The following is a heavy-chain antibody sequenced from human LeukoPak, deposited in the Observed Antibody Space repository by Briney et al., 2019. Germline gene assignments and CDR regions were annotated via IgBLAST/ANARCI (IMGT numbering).Heavy chain of an antibody. J-gene: IGHJ4*02. D-gene: IGHD1-7*01. CDR2: INHSGST. CDR3: ALVSGITGTSELGY. CDR1: GGSFSGYY. Sequence: PSETLSLTCAVYGGSFSGYYWSWIRQPPGKGLEWIGEINHSGSTNYNPSLKSRVTISVDTSKNQFSLKLSSVTAADAAVYYCALVSGITGTSELGYWGQGTLVTVSS. V-gene: IGHV4-34*01.